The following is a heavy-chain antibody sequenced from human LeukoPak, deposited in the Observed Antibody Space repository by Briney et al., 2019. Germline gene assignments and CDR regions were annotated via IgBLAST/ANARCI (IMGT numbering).Heavy chain of an antibody. V-gene: IGHV3-30-3*01. CDR1: GFTFSSYA. CDR2: ISYDGSNK. J-gene: IGHJ4*02. Sequence: SGGSLRLSCAASGFTFSSYAMHWVRQAPGKGLEWVAVISYDGSNKYYADSVKGRFTISRDNSKNTLYLQMNSLRAEDTAVYYCARDYYSFDYWGQGTLVTVSS. D-gene: IGHD3-10*01. CDR3: ARDYYSFDY.